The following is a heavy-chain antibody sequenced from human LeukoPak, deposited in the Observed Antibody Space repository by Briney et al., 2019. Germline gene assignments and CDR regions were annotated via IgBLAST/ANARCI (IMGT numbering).Heavy chain of an antibody. CDR3: ARQLGYCAAGTCYFDS. CDR2: LSSGRSP. Sequence: GGSLRLSCAASGFAISTYAMARVRQAPGKGLEWISSLSSGRSPSYSDSLEGRLTMSSDNARNTLYLQMDNLRGEDTAMYYCARQLGYCAAGTCYFDSWGHGTQVTVSS. V-gene: IGHV3-23*05. CDR1: GFAISTYA. D-gene: IGHD1-1*01. J-gene: IGHJ4*01.